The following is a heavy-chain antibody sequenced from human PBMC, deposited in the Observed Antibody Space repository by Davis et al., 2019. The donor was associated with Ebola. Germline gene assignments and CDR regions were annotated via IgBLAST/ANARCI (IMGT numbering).Heavy chain of an antibody. CDR3: ARRVQLSYWYFDL. D-gene: IGHD5-18*01. CDR2: IYSGDSDT. J-gene: IGHJ2*01. V-gene: IGHV5-51*01. CDR1: GYYFTSYW. Sequence: GESLKISCKGSGYYFTSYWIAWVRQMPGKGLEWMGIIYSGDSDTRYRPSFEGQVTISVDKSISTAYLQWSSLKASDTAMYYCARRVQLSYWYFDLWGRGTLVTVSS.